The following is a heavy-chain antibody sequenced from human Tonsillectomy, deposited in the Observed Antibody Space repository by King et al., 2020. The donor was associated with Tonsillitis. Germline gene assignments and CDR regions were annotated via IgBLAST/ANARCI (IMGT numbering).Heavy chain of an antibody. D-gene: IGHD5-18*01. CDR3: VRRNQDGFNYYHAFDI. V-gene: IGHV4-39*01. CDR1: GGSISSSSYY. J-gene: IGHJ3*02. CDR2: IYYSGST. Sequence: QLQESGPGLVKPSETLSLTCTVSGGSISSSSYYWGWIRQPPGKGLEWIGNIYYSGSTYYSPSLKSRVTISVDTSKNQFSLKLSSVTAADTAVYYCVRRNQDGFNYYHAFDIWGQGTKVTVSS.